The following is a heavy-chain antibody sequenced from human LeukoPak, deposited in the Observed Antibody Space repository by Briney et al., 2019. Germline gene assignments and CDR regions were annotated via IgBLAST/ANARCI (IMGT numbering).Heavy chain of an antibody. V-gene: IGHV1-69*13. D-gene: IGHD4-17*01. Sequence: ASVKVSRKASGGTFSSYAISWVRQAPGQGLEWMGGIIPIFGTANYAQKFQGRVTITADESTSTAYMELSSLRSEDTAVYYCAWGSTVTIPRFDPWGQGTLVTVSS. CDR1: GGTFSSYA. CDR3: AWGSTVTIPRFDP. CDR2: IIPIFGTA. J-gene: IGHJ5*02.